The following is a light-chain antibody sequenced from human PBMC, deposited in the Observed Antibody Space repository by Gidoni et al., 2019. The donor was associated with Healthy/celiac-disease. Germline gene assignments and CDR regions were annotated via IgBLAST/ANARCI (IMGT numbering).Light chain of an antibody. J-gene: IGLJ2*01. CDR1: SSDVGVYNY. CDR2: DVS. Sequence: QSALTQPASVSGSPGQSITISCTGTSSDVGVYNYVSWYQQHPGKAPKLMIYDVSNRPSGVSNRCSGSKSGNTASLTISGLQAEDEADYYCSSYTSSSTLVFGGGTKLTVL. CDR3: SSYTSSSTLV. V-gene: IGLV2-14*01.